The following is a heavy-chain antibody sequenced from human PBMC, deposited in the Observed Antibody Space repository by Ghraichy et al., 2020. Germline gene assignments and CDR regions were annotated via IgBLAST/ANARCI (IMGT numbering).Heavy chain of an antibody. CDR2: IAKDGSFT. Sequence: LSLTCAASGFTFSNYWMYWVRQSPGKGLLWVSRIAKDGSFTTYADSVKGRFTISRDNAKDTLYLQMNSLTGEDTAVYYCARGLCSGGKCDYYYGMDVWGQGTTVTVSS. J-gene: IGHJ6*02. V-gene: IGHV3-74*03. CDR1: GFTFSNYW. CDR3: ARGLCSGGKCDYYYGMDV. D-gene: IGHD2-15*01.